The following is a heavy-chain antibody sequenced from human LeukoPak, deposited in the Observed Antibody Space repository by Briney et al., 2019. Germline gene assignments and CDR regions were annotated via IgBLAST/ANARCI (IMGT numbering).Heavy chain of an antibody. Sequence: ASVKVSCKVPDYMLTSFGASWVRQAPGQGLEWIGWSIGYSGKANYAQKLQDRITMTTDLSTSTVYMELKSLTSDDTAIYYCARGKTIDYWGQGTLVTVSS. D-gene: IGHD1-1*01. CDR2: SIGYSGKA. V-gene: IGHV1-18*01. CDR1: DYMLTSFG. CDR3: ARGKTIDY. J-gene: IGHJ4*02.